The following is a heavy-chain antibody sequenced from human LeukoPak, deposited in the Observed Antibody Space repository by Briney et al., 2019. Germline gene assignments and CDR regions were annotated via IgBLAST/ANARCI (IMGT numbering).Heavy chain of an antibody. J-gene: IGHJ4*02. V-gene: IGHV5-10-1*01. D-gene: IGHD2-2*01. CDR2: IDPSDSYT. CDR3: ARSYCSSTSCYAAY. Sequence: GESLRISCKGSGYNFISYWISWVRQMPGKGLEWMGRIDPSDSYTNYSPSFQGHVTISADKSITTAYLQWSGLKASDTAMYYCARSYCSSTSCYAAYWGQGTLVTVSS. CDR1: GYNFISYW.